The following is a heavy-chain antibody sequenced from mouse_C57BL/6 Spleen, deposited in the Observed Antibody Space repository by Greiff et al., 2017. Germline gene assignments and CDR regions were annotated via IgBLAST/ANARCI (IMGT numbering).Heavy chain of an antibody. CDR3: ARGGNYVNYAMDY. Sequence: VQLQQSGAELAKPGASVKLSCKASGYTFTSYWMHWVKQRHGQGLEWIGYINPSSGYTKYNQKFKDKATLTADKSSSTAYMQLSSLTYEDSAVSYCARGGNYVNYAMDYWGQGTSVTVSS. V-gene: IGHV1-7*01. CDR2: INPSSGYT. D-gene: IGHD2-1*01. CDR1: GYTFTSYW. J-gene: IGHJ4*01.